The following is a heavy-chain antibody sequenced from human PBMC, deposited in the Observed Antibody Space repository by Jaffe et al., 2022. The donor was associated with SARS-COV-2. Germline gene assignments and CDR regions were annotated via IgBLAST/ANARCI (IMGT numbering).Heavy chain of an antibody. D-gene: IGHD1-1*01. Sequence: EVQLVESGGGLVQPGRSLRLSCAASGFTFDDYAMHWVRQAPGKGLEWVSGISWNSGSIGYADSVKGRFTISRDNAKNSLYLQMNSLRAEDTALYYCAKDLKEAPTRTAAYYYYGMDVWGQGTTVTVSS. CDR3: AKDLKEAPTRTAAYYYYGMDV. CDR1: GFTFDDYA. V-gene: IGHV3-9*01. J-gene: IGHJ6*02. CDR2: ISWNSGSI.